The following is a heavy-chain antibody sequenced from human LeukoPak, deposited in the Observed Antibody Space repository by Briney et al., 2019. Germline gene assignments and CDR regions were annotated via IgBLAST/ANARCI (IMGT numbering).Heavy chain of an antibody. J-gene: IGHJ5*02. CDR1: GFTFSSYW. CDR3: ARGRGGDCYSCWFDP. CDR2: IKQDGSEK. Sequence: GGSLRLSCAASGFTFSSYWMSWVRQAPGKGLEWVANIKQDGSEKYSVDSVKGRFTISRDNAKNSLYLQMNSLRAEDTAVYYCARGRGGDCYSCWFDPWGQGTLVTVPS. D-gene: IGHD2-21*02. V-gene: IGHV3-7*01.